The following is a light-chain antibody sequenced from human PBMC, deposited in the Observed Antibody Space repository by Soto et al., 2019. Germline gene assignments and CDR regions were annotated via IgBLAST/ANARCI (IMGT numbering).Light chain of an antibody. V-gene: IGLV2-14*03. CDR2: DVS. Sequence: QSALTQPTSVSGAPGQSITISCTGTSSNVGGYDYVSWYQHHPGKAPKLMIYDVSNRPSGVSNRFSGSKSGNTASLPISGLQAEDEAYYYCSSHTSRSSLVFGTGTKLTVL. J-gene: IGLJ1*01. CDR1: SSNVGGYDY. CDR3: SSHTSRSSLV.